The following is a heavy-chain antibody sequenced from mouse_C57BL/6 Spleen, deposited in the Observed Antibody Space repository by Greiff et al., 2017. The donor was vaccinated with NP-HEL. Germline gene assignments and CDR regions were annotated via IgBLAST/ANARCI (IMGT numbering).Heavy chain of an antibody. V-gene: IGHV3-6*01. Sequence: EVHLVESGPGLVKPSQSLSLTCSVTGYSITSGYYWNWIRQFPGNKLEWMGYISYDGSNNYNPSLKNRISITRDTSKNQFFLKLNSVTTEDTATYYCARDLGNYFDYWGQGTTLTVSS. CDR1: GYSITSGYY. J-gene: IGHJ2*01. D-gene: IGHD1-1*02. CDR3: ARDLGNYFDY. CDR2: ISYDGSN.